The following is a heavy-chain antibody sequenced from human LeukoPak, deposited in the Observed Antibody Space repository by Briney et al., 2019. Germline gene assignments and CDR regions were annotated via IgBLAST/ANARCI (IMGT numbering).Heavy chain of an antibody. J-gene: IGHJ4*02. CDR3: ARGLSGIVGATYYFDY. Sequence: ASVKVSCKASGYTFTSYDINWVRQAPGQGLEWMGWISAYNGNTNYAQKLQGRVTMTTDTSTSTAYMEVRSLRSDDTAVYYCARGLSGIVGATYYFDYWGQGTLVTVSS. V-gene: IGHV1-18*01. D-gene: IGHD1-26*01. CDR2: ISAYNGNT. CDR1: GYTFTSYD.